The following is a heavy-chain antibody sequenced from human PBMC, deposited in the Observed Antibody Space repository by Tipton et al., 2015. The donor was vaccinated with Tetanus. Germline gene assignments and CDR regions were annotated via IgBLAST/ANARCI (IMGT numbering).Heavy chain of an antibody. CDR1: DGSISSGDYY. J-gene: IGHJ6*02. CDR3: ASLWGKGSYYDGRAYYYGMDV. V-gene: IGHV4-30-4*01. CDR2: IYYSGST. D-gene: IGHD3-10*01. Sequence: TLSLTCTVSDGSISSGDYYWSWIRQPPGKGLEWIGYIYYSGSTYYNPSLKSRVTISVDTSKNQFSLKLSSVTAADTAVYYCASLWGKGSYYDGRAYYYGMDVWGQGTTVTVSS.